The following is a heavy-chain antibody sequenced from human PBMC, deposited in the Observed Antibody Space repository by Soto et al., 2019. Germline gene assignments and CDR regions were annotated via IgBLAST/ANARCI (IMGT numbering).Heavy chain of an antibody. V-gene: IGHV3-20*04. Sequence: EVPLVESGGGVVRPGGSLRLSCAASGFTFDDYGMSWVRQAPGKGLEWVSGINWNGGSTGYADSVKGRFTISRDNAKNSLYQQMNSLRAEDTALYYCARLYSSGWYGPGRYWGQGTLVTVSS. D-gene: IGHD6-19*01. CDR2: INWNGGST. J-gene: IGHJ4*02. CDR3: ARLYSSGWYGPGRY. CDR1: GFTFDDYG.